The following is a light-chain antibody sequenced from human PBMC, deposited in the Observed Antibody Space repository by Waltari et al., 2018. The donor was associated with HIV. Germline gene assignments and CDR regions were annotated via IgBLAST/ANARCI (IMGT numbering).Light chain of an antibody. CDR3: CSYAGSYTYVV. CDR2: DVS. V-gene: IGLV2-11*01. CDR1: SSDVGGYNY. Sequence: QSALTQPRSVPGSPGPAVTISCTGTSSDVGGYNYVSSYQPHPGKAPKLMIYDVSKRPSGVPDRFAGSKSGNTASLTISGLQAEDEADYYCCSYAGSYTYVVFGGGTKLTVL. J-gene: IGLJ2*01.